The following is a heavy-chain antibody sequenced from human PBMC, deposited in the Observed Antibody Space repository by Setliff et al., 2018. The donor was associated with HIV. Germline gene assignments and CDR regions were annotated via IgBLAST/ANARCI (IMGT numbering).Heavy chain of an antibody. D-gene: IGHD6-19*01. CDR2: MYTTGST. CDR3: AREPGSGWYYFDN. CDR1: GGSVNIGAYY. J-gene: IGHJ4*02. V-gene: IGHV4-61*02. Sequence: SETLSLTCIVSGGSVNIGAYYWSWIRQPAGKGLEWIGRMYTTGSTKYNPSLESRVTMSLDTSKNHFSLELSSVTAADTAVYYCAREPGSGWYYFDNWGRGTLVTVSS.